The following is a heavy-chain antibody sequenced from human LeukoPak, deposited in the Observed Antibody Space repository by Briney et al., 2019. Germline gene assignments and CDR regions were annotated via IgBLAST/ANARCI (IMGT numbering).Heavy chain of an antibody. J-gene: IGHJ4*02. Sequence: GGSLRLSCAASGFTFGSYAMSWVRQAPGKGLEWVSAISGSGGSTYYADSVKGRFTISRDNSKNTLYLQMNSLRAEDTAVYYCTKVQSRVAGPFDYWGQGTLVTVSS. V-gene: IGHV3-23*01. CDR3: TKVQSRVAGPFDY. D-gene: IGHD6-19*01. CDR1: GFTFGSYA. CDR2: ISGSGGST.